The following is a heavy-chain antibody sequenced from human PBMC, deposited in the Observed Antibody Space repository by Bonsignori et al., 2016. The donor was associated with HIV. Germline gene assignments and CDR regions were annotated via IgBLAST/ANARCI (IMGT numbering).Heavy chain of an antibody. Sequence: QVQLQESGPGLVKTSETLSLTCAVSGSSISSGYYWSWIPQPPGKGLEWIGSVFHSGATYYKPSLKSRFTISVDTSKNQFSLKLTSVTAADTAVYYCARSGAVSLTTHVDPWGQGTLVTVAS. CDR2: VFHSGAT. J-gene: IGHJ5*02. CDR3: ARSGAVSLTTHVDP. V-gene: IGHV4-38-2*01. CDR1: GSSISSGYY. D-gene: IGHD2-15*01.